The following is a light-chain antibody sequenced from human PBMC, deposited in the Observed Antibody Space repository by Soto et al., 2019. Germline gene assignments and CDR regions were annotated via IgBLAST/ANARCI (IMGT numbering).Light chain of an antibody. Sequence: DIQMTQSPSSLSASVGDRVTITCRASQSISSYLNWYQQKPGKAPNLLIYAASSLQRGVPSRFSGSGSGTDFTLTISSLQPEDFATYYCQQSYSSSWTFGQGTTVEI. V-gene: IGKV1-39*01. CDR1: QSISSY. CDR2: AAS. CDR3: QQSYSSSWT. J-gene: IGKJ1*01.